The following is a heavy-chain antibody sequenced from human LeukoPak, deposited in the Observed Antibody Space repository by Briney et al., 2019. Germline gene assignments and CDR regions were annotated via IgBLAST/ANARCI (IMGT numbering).Heavy chain of an antibody. CDR3: ARRSKLGYYFDS. CDR1: GGSMSGYY. D-gene: IGHD3-16*01. J-gene: IGHJ4*02. Sequence: SETLSLTCTVSGGSMSGYYWSWIRQPPGKGLEWIGYIFSSGSSNFNPSLKSRVTISVDTSRNQFSLRLSSVTAAVTAVYSCARRSKLGYYFDSWGQGILVTVSS. V-gene: IGHV4-59*08. CDR2: IFSSGSS.